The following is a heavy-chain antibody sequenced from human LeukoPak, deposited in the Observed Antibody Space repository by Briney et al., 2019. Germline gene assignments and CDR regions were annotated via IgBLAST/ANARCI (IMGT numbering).Heavy chain of an antibody. CDR1: GDPMSNYY. D-gene: IGHD3-3*01. CDR2: IYYSGST. CDR3: ARDFWSGYYHALDI. J-gene: IGHJ3*02. V-gene: IGHV4-59*01. Sequence: LSLTCSVSGDPMSNYYWNWIRQPPGKGLEWVGSIYYSGSTNYNSSLKSRVTISIDTSKNQFSLKLSSVTAVDTAVYYCARDFWSGYYHALDIWGQGTMITVSS.